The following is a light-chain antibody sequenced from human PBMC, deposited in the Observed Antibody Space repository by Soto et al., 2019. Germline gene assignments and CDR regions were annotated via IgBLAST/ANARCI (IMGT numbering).Light chain of an antibody. CDR2: GAS. V-gene: IGKV3D-15*01. Sequence: EIVMTQSPATLSVSPGERATLSCRASQDVNIYLAWYQQKPGQAPRLLISGASTRATGIPARFSGSGSGTEFTLTISSLQSEDGAVYYCQQYGNWPLTFGGGTNVEIK. J-gene: IGKJ4*01. CDR3: QQYGNWPLT. CDR1: QDVNIY.